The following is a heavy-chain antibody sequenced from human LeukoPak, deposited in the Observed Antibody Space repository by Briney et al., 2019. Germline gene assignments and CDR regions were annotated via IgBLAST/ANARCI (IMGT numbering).Heavy chain of an antibody. CDR1: GGSFSGCY. J-gene: IGHJ6*02. Sequence: SETLCLTCAVYGGSFSGCYWSRIRQPPGKGLEWIGEINHSGSTNYNPSLKSRVTISVDTSKNQFSLKLSSVTAADTAVYYCARGPEYQLLPMDVWGQGTTVPVSS. CDR3: ARGPEYQLLPMDV. CDR2: INHSGST. V-gene: IGHV4-34*01. D-gene: IGHD2-2*01.